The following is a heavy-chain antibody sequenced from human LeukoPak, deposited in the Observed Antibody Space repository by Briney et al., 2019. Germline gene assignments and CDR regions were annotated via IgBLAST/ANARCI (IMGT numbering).Heavy chain of an antibody. D-gene: IGHD3-10*01. Sequence: KSSETLSLTCTVSGGSINSGGYDWGWIRQPPGKGLEWIGYIYYSGSTNYNPSLKRRVTISVDTSKNQFSLKLSSVTAADTAVYYCAREGEGSPNWFDPWGQGTLVTVSS. CDR1: GGSINSGGYD. J-gene: IGHJ5*02. CDR3: AREGEGSPNWFDP. V-gene: IGHV4-61*08. CDR2: IYYSGST.